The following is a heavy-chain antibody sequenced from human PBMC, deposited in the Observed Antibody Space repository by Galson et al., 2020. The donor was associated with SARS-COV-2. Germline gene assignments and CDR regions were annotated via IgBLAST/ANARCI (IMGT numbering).Heavy chain of an antibody. D-gene: IGHD3-16*01. CDR2: IFSNDEK. CDR3: ARILPVSL. V-gene: IGHV2-26*01. J-gene: IGHJ4*02. Sequence: SGPTLVKPTETLTLTCTVSGFSLSTAVVAIPWIRQPPGKALEWLAHIFSNDEKSCSASLESRLTISKDPSKRRVVLTLANMDPLDAATPFCARILPVSLWAQGALVTVSS. CDR1: GFSLSTAVVA.